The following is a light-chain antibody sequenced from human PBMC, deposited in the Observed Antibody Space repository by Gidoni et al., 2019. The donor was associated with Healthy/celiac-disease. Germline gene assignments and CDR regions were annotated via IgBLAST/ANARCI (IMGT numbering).Light chain of an antibody. CDR2: KAS. V-gene: IGKV1-5*03. J-gene: IGKJ1*01. CDR3: KQYNSYSKT. Sequence: DIQMTQSPSTLSASVGARVTITCRASQSIRSWLAWYQQKPGKAPKLLIYKASSLESGVPSRFSGSGSGTEFTLTISSLQPDDFATYYCKQYNSYSKTFGQGTKVEIK. CDR1: QSIRSW.